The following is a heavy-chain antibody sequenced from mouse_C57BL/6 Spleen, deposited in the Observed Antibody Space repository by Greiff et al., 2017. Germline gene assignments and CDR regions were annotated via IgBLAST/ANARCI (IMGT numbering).Heavy chain of an antibody. V-gene: IGHV1-52*01. CDR2: IDPSDSET. J-gene: IGHJ1*03. CDR3: ARHYYDYDWYFDV. CDR1: GYTFTSYW. Sequence: QVQLQQPGAELVRPGSSVKLSCKASGYTFTSYWMHWVKQRPIQGLEWIGNIDPSDSETHYTQKCKDKATLTVDKSSSTAYMQLSSLTSEDSAVYYCARHYYDYDWYFDVWGTGTTVTVSS. D-gene: IGHD2-4*01.